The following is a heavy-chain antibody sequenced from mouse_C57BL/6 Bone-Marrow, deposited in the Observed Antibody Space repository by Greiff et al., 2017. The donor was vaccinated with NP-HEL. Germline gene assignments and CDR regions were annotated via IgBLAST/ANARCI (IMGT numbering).Heavy chain of an antibody. J-gene: IGHJ3*01. CDR3: ARRGGSSLIAY. V-gene: IGHV5-6*02. Sequence: VKLVESGGDLVKPGGSLKLSCAASGFTFSSYGMSWVRQTPDQRLEWVATISSGGSYTYYPDSVKGRFTISRDTAKTTLYLQMSSLKSEDTAMYYCARRGGSSLIAYWGQGTLVTVSA. CDR1: GFTFSSYG. D-gene: IGHD1-1*01. CDR2: ISSGGSYT.